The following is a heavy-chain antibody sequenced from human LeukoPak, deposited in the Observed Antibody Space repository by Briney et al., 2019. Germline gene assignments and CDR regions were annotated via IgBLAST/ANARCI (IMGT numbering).Heavy chain of an antibody. J-gene: IGHJ4*02. Sequence: ASVKISCKASGYTFTGYYIHWVRQAPGQGLEWMGWINPNSGGTNYAQKFQGRVTMTRDASISTAYMELSRLRSDDTAVYYCAREGSSSSPLPAGYWGQGTLVTVSS. D-gene: IGHD6-6*01. CDR3: AREGSSSSPLPAGY. CDR1: GYTFTGYY. V-gene: IGHV1-2*02. CDR2: INPNSGGT.